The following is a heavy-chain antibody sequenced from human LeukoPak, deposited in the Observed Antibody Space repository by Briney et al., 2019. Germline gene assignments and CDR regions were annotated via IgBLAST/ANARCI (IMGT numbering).Heavy chain of an antibody. CDR2: TSYNGNT. V-gene: IGHV1-18*04. J-gene: IGHJ4*02. CDR1: GYTFSNYG. Sequence: VASVKVSCKASGYTFSNYGISWVRQAPGLGLEWTGWTSYNGNTNYAQKFQDRVTMTTDTSTTTAYMELRSLESDDTAVYYCARHSGSGWQALGYWGQGTLVTVSS. CDR3: ARHSGSGWQALGY. D-gene: IGHD6-19*01.